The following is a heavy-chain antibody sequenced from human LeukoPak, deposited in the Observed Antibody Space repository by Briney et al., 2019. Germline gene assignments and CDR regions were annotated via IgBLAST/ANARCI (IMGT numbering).Heavy chain of an antibody. Sequence: GGSLRLSCAASGFTFSHYWMSWVRQAPGKGLEWVANIKEDGSEKYYVDSVKGRFTISRDNAKNSLYLQVNSLRAEDMAVYYCARTTVFDYWGQGTLVTVSS. CDR2: IKEDGSEK. CDR1: GFTFSHYW. CDR3: ARTTVFDY. V-gene: IGHV3-7*01. D-gene: IGHD1-14*01. J-gene: IGHJ4*02.